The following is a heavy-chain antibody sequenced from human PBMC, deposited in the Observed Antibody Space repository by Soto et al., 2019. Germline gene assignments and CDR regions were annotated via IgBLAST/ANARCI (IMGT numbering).Heavy chain of an antibody. J-gene: IGHJ6*02. V-gene: IGHV1-46*01. CDR2: INPSGGST. D-gene: IGHD2-21*01. CDR3: AREASKYSGMDV. Sequence: ASVKVSCKASGYTFTNYYMHWVRQAPGQGLEWMGVINPSGGSTTYAQKFQGRVTMTRDTSTSTVYMELSSLISEDTTEYYSAREASKYSGMDVWGQGTTVTVSS. CDR1: GYTFTNYY.